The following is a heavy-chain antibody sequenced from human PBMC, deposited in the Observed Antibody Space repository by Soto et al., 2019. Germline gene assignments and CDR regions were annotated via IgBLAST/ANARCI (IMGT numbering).Heavy chain of an antibody. V-gene: IGHV3-74*01. D-gene: IGHD3-9*01. CDR3: ELTYDILTGLYMDV. J-gene: IGHJ6*03. CDR1: GITFSSYW. Sequence: GGSLSLSCAASGITFSSYWMHWVRQAPGKGLVWVSRINSDGSSASYADSVKGRFTISRDNAKNTLYLQMNSLRAEDTAVYYCELTYDILTGLYMDVWGKGTTVTVSS. CDR2: INSDGSSA.